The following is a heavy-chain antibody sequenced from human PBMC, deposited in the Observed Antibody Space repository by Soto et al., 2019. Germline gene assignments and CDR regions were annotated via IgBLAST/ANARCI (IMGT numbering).Heavy chain of an antibody. D-gene: IGHD6-13*01. Sequence: EVQLLESGGGLVQPGGSLRLSCAASGFTFSSYAMSWVRQAPGKGLEWVSAISGSGGSTYYADSVKGRFTISRDNSKNTLYLQMNSLRAEDTAVYYCAKPRFSDSSSQYYFDYWGQGTLVTVSS. CDR3: AKPRFSDSSSQYYFDY. CDR1: GFTFSSYA. V-gene: IGHV3-23*01. CDR2: ISGSGGST. J-gene: IGHJ4*02.